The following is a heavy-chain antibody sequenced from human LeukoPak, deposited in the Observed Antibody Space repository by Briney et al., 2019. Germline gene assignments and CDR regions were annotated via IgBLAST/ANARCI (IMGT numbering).Heavy chain of an antibody. Sequence: GASVKVSCKASGYTFTGYYMHWVRQAPGQGLEWMGWINPNSGGTNYAQKFQGRVTMTRNTSISTAYMELSSLRSEDTAVYYCARGGPGVLRYFDWLTDYWGQGTLVTVSS. V-gene: IGHV1-2*02. CDR3: ARGGPGVLRYFDWLTDY. CDR2: INPNSGGT. CDR1: GYTFTGYY. D-gene: IGHD3-9*01. J-gene: IGHJ4*02.